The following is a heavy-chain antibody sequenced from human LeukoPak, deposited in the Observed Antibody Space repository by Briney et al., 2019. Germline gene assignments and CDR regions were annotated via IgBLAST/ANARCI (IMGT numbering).Heavy chain of an antibody. CDR2: INPSGDST. D-gene: IGHD5-18*01. CDR1: GYTFTRYY. Sequence: ASVKVSCKASGYTFTRYYMHWVRQAPGQGLEWMGRINPSGDSTTYAQKFQGRVTLTRDTSTSIVYMELSSLRSEDTAVYYCAREMNEYSYGPLFDYWGQGTLVTVSS. V-gene: IGHV1-46*01. J-gene: IGHJ4*02. CDR3: AREMNEYSYGPLFDY.